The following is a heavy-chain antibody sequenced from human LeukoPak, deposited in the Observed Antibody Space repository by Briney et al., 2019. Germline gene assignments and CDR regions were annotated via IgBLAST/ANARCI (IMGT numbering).Heavy chain of an antibody. CDR3: ARDSTDYYDSSGYYDY. V-gene: IGHV3-7*01. Sequence: PGGSLRLSCAASGFTFSSYWMSWVCQAPGKGLEWVANIKQDGSEKYYVDSVKGRFTISRDNAKNSLYLQMNSLRAEDTAVYYCARDSTDYYDSSGYYDYWGQGTLVTVSS. CDR2: IKQDGSEK. CDR1: GFTFSSYW. D-gene: IGHD3-22*01. J-gene: IGHJ4*02.